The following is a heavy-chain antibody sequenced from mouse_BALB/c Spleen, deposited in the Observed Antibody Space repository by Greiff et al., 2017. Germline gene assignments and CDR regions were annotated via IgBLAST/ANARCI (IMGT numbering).Heavy chain of an antibody. J-gene: IGHJ4*01. Sequence: LVKTGASVKISCKASGYSFTGYYMHWVKQSHGKSLEWIGYISCYNGATSYNQKFKGKATFTVDTSSSTAYMQFNSLTSEDSAVYYWARQGDYGYAAMGYWGQGTSVTVSS. D-gene: IGHD1-2*01. CDR2: ISCYNGAT. CDR3: ARQGDYGYAAMGY. V-gene: IGHV1S34*01. CDR1: GYSFTGYY.